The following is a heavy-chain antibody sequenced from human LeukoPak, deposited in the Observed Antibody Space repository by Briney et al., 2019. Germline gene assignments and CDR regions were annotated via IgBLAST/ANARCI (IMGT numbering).Heavy chain of an antibody. J-gene: IGHJ3*02. CDR2: IHHSGST. CDR1: GGSISSGDYS. Sequence: SQTLSLTCAVSGGSISSGDYSWSWIRQTPGKGLEWIGYIHHSGSTYYNPSLKSRVTISVDRSKNQFSLKLSSVTAADTAEYYCARRYYDSSGYYHLGAFDIWGQGTKVTVSS. D-gene: IGHD3-22*01. CDR3: ARRYYDSSGYYHLGAFDI. V-gene: IGHV4-30-2*01.